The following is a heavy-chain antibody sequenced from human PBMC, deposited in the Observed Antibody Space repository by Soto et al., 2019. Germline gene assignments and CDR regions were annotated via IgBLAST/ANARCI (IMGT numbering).Heavy chain of an antibody. V-gene: IGHV4-59*01. CDR2: IYYSGST. CDR1: GGSISSYY. J-gene: IGHJ6*02. Sequence: PSETLSLTCTVSGGSISSYYWSWIRQPPGKGLEWIWYIYYSGSTNYNPSLKSRVTISVDTSKNQFSLKLSSVTDADTAVYYCARVYYYGSGRLKYYYYGMDVWGQGTTVT. D-gene: IGHD3-10*01. CDR3: ARVYYYGSGRLKYYYYGMDV.